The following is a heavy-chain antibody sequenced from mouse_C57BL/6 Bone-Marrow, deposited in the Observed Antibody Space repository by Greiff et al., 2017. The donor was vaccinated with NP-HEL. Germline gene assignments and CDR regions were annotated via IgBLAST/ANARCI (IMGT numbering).Heavy chain of an antibody. CDR2: IRRGGST. D-gene: IGHD1-1*01. V-gene: IGHV2-5*01. Sequence: VKLVESGPGLVQPSQSLSITCTVSGFSLTSYGVHWVRQSPGKGLEWLGVIRRGGSTDYNAAFMYRLIIQKDNSKSHVFFTMNSLQSDDTAIYYCAKRVFCNGSIYVYWYFDVWGTGTTVTVSS. CDR3: AKRVFCNGSIYVYWYFDV. J-gene: IGHJ1*03. CDR1: GFSLTSYG.